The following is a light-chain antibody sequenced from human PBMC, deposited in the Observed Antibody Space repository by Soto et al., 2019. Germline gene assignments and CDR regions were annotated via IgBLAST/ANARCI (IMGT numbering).Light chain of an antibody. V-gene: IGKV3-15*01. J-gene: IGKJ1*01. Sequence: EIVMTQSPATLSVSPGKRATLSCRASQSVSSNLAWYQQIPGQAPRLLIYGASTKATGIPARFSGSGSGTGFPLIISSLQSVDFAVYYCQQYNNWPPWTFGQGTKVEIK. CDR3: QQYNNWPPWT. CDR2: GAS. CDR1: QSVSSN.